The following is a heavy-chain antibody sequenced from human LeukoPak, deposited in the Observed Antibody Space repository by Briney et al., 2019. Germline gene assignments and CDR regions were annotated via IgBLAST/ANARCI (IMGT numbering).Heavy chain of an antibody. CDR1: GGTFSSYA. CDR3: ARGPLRDILTGYYDDYFDY. CDR2: IIPIFGTA. D-gene: IGHD3-9*01. Sequence: SVKVSCKASGGTFSSYAISWVRQAPGQGLEWMGGIIPIFGTANYAQKFQGRVTITTDESTSTAYMELSSLRSEDTAVYYCARGPLRDILTGYYDDYFDYWGQGTLVTVSS. V-gene: IGHV1-69*05. J-gene: IGHJ4*02.